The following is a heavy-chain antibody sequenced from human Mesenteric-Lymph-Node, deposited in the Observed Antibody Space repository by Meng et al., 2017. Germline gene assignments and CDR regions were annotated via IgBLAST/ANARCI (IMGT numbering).Heavy chain of an antibody. D-gene: IGHD3-10*01. J-gene: IGHJ4*02. CDR3: ARRVFYGSANFDY. CDR1: GGSISSGDYY. Sequence: QVQLQESGPGLVKPSQTLSLICTVSGGSISSGDYYWGWIRQPPGKGLEYIGSIFYSGNTYYNPSLKSRVTISIDTSENQFSLKLSSVTAADTAVYYCARRVFYGSANFDYWGQGTLVTVSS. CDR2: IFYSGNT. V-gene: IGHV4-39*01.